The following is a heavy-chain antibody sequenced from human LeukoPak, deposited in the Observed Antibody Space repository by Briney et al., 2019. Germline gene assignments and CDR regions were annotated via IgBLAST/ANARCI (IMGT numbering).Heavy chain of an antibody. Sequence: ASVKVSCKASGGTFSSYAISWVRQAPGQGLEWMGGIIPIFGTANYAQKFQGRVTINADESTSTAYMELSSLRSDDTAVYYCASQVYCSSTSCYTENWFDPWGQGTLVTVSS. CDR1: GGTFSSYA. V-gene: IGHV1-69*13. J-gene: IGHJ5*02. CDR3: ASQVYCSSTSCYTENWFDP. CDR2: IIPIFGTA. D-gene: IGHD2-2*02.